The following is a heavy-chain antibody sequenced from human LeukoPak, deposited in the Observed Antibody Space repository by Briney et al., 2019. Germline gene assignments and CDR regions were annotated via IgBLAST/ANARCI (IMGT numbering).Heavy chain of an antibody. CDR1: GYTFTTYG. V-gene: IGHV1-18*04. D-gene: IGHD2-2*01. CDR2: IGPYNINT. J-gene: IGHJ5*02. Sequence: GASEKVSCTAFGYTFTTYGINWVRQAPGQPLEWMGWIGPYNINTHYAQKDQARVTMITDTSTSTAYMELRSLRSDDTAVYYCARTRDCSKTNCYVMDPWGQGTLVTVSS. CDR3: ARTRDCSKTNCYVMDP.